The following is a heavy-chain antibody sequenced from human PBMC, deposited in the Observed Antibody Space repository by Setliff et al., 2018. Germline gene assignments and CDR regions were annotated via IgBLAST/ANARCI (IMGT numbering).Heavy chain of an antibody. D-gene: IGHD3-3*01. J-gene: IGHJ4*02. CDR1: GFTFSSFW. V-gene: IGHV3-7*01. CDR3: ARAQNIFGGNFDS. Sequence: PGGSLRLSCAASGFTFSSFWMSWVRQSPGKGLEWVANINQDGSGKYYVDSVKGRFTISRDNSQNTVYLQMNALSGDDTAVYFCARAQNIFGGNFDSWGQGTLVTVSS. CDR2: INQDGSGK.